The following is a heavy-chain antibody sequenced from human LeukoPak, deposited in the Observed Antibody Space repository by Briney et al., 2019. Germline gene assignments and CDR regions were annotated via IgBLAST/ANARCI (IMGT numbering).Heavy chain of an antibody. J-gene: IGHJ6*02. V-gene: IGHV5-51*01. D-gene: IGHD6-13*01. CDR3: ARHGVAAAGKSYYYGMDV. Sequence: GESLKISYKGSGYSFTSYWIGWVRQLPGKGLEWMGIIYPGDSDTRYSPSFQGQVTISADKSISTAYLQWSSLKASDTAMYYCARHGVAAAGKSYYYGMDVWGQGTTVTVSS. CDR2: IYPGDSDT. CDR1: GYSFTSYW.